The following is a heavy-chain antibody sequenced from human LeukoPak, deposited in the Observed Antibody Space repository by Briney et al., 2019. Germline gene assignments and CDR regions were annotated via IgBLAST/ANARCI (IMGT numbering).Heavy chain of an antibody. J-gene: IGHJ5*02. Sequence: PGGSLRLSCAASGFTFSRSSMNWVRQAPGKGLEWVSSITTSSSYIYYTDSVKGRFTISRDNAKNSLYLQMNSLRAEDTAVYYCAKEIWFGELSPVVDPWGQGTLVTVSS. CDR1: GFTFSRSS. D-gene: IGHD3-10*01. V-gene: IGHV3-21*01. CDR2: ITTSSSYI. CDR3: AKEIWFGELSPVVDP.